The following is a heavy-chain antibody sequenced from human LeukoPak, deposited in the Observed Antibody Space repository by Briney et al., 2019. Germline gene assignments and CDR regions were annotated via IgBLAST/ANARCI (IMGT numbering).Heavy chain of an antibody. V-gene: IGHV4-4*07. CDR2: IYPSGST. D-gene: IGHD4-23*01. J-gene: IGHJ4*02. CDR1: GGSISSYY. Sequence: SETLSLTCTVSGGSISSYYWSWIRQPAGEGLEWIGRIYPSGSTIYNPSLKSRVSISVDQSMNQFSLKLSSVTAADAAVYYCARSYGGNPMYFFDSWGQGTLVTVSS. CDR3: ARSYGGNPMYFFDS.